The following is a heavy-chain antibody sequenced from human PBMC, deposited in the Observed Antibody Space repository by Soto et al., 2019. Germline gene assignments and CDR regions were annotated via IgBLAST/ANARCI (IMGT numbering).Heavy chain of an antibody. CDR1: GFTFSSYA. Sequence: PGGSLRLSCAASGFTFSSYAMHWVRQAPGKGLEWVAVISYDGSNKYYADSVKGRFTISRDNSKNTLYLQMNSLRAEDTAVYYCAYYYDSSGPNNWFDPWGQGTLVTVSS. D-gene: IGHD3-22*01. CDR3: AYYYDSSGPNNWFDP. V-gene: IGHV3-30-3*01. J-gene: IGHJ5*02. CDR2: ISYDGSNK.